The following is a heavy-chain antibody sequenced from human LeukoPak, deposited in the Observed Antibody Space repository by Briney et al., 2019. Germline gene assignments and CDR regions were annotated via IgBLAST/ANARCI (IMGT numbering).Heavy chain of an antibody. D-gene: IGHD2-15*01. CDR2: TSSSSSYI. CDR3: ARDENAYCSGGSCSYFQH. J-gene: IGHJ1*01. Sequence: GGSLRLSCAASGFTFSSYSMNWVRQAPGKGLEWVSSTSSSSSYIYYADSVRGRFTISRDNARNSLYLQMNSLRGEDTAVYYCARDENAYCSGGSCSYFQHWGQGTLVTVSS. CDR1: GFTFSSYS. V-gene: IGHV3-21*01.